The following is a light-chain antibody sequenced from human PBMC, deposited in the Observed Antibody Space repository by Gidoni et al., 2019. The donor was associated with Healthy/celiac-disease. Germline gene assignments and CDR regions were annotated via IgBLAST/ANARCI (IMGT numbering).Light chain of an antibody. J-gene: IGKJ1*01. CDR3: QQYNSYSWT. Sequence: DIKLTQSPSTLSASVGDRITITCRASQSISSCLAWYQQKPGKAPKLLIYKASSLESGVPSRFSSSGSGTEFTLTISSLQPDDFATYYCQQYNSYSWTFGQGTKVEIK. CDR2: KAS. V-gene: IGKV1-5*03. CDR1: QSISSC.